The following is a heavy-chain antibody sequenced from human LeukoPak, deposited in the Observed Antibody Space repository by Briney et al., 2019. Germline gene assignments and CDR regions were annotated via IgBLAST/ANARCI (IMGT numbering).Heavy chain of an antibody. CDR2: ISSSSSYI. Sequence: PGGSLRLSCAASGFTFSSYSMNWVRQAPGKGLEWVSSISSSSSYIYFADSVKGRFTISRDNAKNSLYLQMNSLRAEDTAVYYCARDSVQEYVFDIWGQGTMVTVSS. CDR3: ARDSVQEYVFDI. J-gene: IGHJ3*02. D-gene: IGHD1-1*01. CDR1: GFTFSSYS. V-gene: IGHV3-21*01.